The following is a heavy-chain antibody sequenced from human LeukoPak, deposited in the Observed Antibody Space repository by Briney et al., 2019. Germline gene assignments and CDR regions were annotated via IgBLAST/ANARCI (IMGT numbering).Heavy chain of an antibody. Sequence: PSETLSLTCTVSGGSISSGSYYWSWIRQPAGKGLEWIGRIYTRGSTNYNPSLKSRVTISVDTSKNQFSLKLNSVTAADTAVYYCARHPWLGQIDYWGQGTLVTVSS. V-gene: IGHV4-61*02. D-gene: IGHD6-19*01. J-gene: IGHJ4*02. CDR3: ARHPWLGQIDY. CDR1: GGSISSGSYY. CDR2: IYTRGST.